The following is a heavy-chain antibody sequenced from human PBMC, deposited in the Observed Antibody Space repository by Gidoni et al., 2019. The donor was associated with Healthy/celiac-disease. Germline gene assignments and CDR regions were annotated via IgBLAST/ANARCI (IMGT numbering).Heavy chain of an antibody. D-gene: IGHD3-9*01. CDR3: ARDELRYFDWLLLAGGMDV. J-gene: IGHJ6*02. CDR1: GFTFSSYS. V-gene: IGHV3-21*01. Sequence: CPASGFTFSSYSMNWVRQAPGKGLEWVSSISSSSSYIYYADSVKGRFTISRDNAKNSLYLQMNSLRAEDTAVYYCARDELRYFDWLLLAGGMDVWGQGTTVTVSS. CDR2: ISSSSSYI.